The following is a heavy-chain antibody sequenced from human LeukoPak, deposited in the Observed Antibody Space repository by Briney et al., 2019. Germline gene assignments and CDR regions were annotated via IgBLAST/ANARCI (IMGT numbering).Heavy chain of an antibody. J-gene: IGHJ4*02. CDR3: ARGFYYYDSSGLSFDY. CDR1: GYTFIDYY. CDR2: INPNSGGR. D-gene: IGHD3-22*01. Sequence: GASVKVSCKASGYTFIDYYMHWVRQAPGQGLEWLGCINPNSGGRNYAQKFQGRVTMTRNTSISTAYMELSSLRSEDTAVYYCARGFYYYDSSGLSFDYWGQGTLVTVSS. V-gene: IGHV1-2*02.